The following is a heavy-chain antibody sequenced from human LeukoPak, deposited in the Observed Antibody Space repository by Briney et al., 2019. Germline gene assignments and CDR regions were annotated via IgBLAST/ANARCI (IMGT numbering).Heavy chain of an antibody. J-gene: IGHJ4*02. V-gene: IGHV3-21*05. D-gene: IGHD1-26*01. CDR3: AKAKGTVGAALDH. Sequence: SGGSLRLSCAASGFTFSSYSMNWVRQAPGKGLEWVSYISSSSSFIHYADSVKGRFTISRDNSKNTLYLQMNSLRAEDTAVHYCAKAKGTVGAALDHWGQGTLVTVSS. CDR1: GFTFSSYS. CDR2: ISSSSSFI.